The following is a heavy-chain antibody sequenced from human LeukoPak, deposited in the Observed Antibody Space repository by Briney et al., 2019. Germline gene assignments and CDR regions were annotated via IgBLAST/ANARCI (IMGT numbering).Heavy chain of an antibody. V-gene: IGHV1-8*01. Sequence: ASVKVSCKASGYTFTSYDINWVRQASGQGLEWMGWMNPNSDNTGSAEKFRGRVTMTRDTSKDTAYMELSGLGSEDTAIYYCAREGGSGYSYYFDFWGQGTLVTVSS. CDR1: GYTFTSYD. D-gene: IGHD3-22*01. CDR2: MNPNSDNT. CDR3: AREGGSGYSYYFDF. J-gene: IGHJ4*02.